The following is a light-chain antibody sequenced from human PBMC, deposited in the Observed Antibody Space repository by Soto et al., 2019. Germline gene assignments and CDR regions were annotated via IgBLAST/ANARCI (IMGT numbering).Light chain of an antibody. CDR2: DAS. Sequence: DIQMTQSPSSLSASVGDRVTITCQASQDISNYLNWYQQKPGKAPKLLIYDASNLETGVPSRFSGSGSGTEFTLTISSLQPDDFATYYCQQYNSYSQFGQGTKVEIK. CDR3: QQYNSYSQ. CDR1: QDISNY. J-gene: IGKJ1*01. V-gene: IGKV1-33*01.